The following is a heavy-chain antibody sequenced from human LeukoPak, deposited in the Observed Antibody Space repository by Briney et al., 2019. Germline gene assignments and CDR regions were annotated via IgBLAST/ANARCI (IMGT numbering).Heavy chain of an antibody. V-gene: IGHV3-30*02. CDR1: AFTFSSYG. D-gene: IGHD3-22*01. CDR3: ARGYDRGGTHDTYLNFDC. J-gene: IGHJ4*02. CDR2: IRYDDSNR. Sequence: GGSLRLSCAASAFTFSSYGMHWVRQAPGKGLEWVAFIRYDDSNRYYADSVKGRFTISRDNSKNTLSLQMNSLKTEDTAVYYCARGYDRGGTHDTYLNFDCWGQGTLVTVSS.